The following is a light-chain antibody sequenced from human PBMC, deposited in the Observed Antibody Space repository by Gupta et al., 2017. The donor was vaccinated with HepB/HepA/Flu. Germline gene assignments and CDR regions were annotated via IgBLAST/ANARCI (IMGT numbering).Light chain of an antibody. CDR3: SSYADSSNYV. CDR2: DVN. Sequence: QSALTQPPSASGSPGQSVTIPCTGTSRDVGSYNFVSWYQQHPHKAPKLILYDVNKRPSGVPDRFSCSKSGNTASLTVSGLQAEDEADYYCSSYADSSNYVFGTGTWVTVL. J-gene: IGLJ1*01. V-gene: IGLV2-8*01. CDR1: SRDVGSYNF.